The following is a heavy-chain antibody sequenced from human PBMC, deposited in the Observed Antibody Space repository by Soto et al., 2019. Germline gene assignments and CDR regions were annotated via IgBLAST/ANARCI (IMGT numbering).Heavy chain of an antibody. D-gene: IGHD5-12*01. CDR3: AKDLREMATIRPDY. Sequence: QVQLVESGGGVVQPGTSLRLSCAASGFTFSSFGIHWVRQAPGTGLEWVAVISYDGIDKNYGDSVKGRFTISRENSKNVVYLQMNSLRIEDTAVYHCAKDLREMATIRPDYWGQGIQVTVSS. V-gene: IGHV3-30*18. CDR2: ISYDGIDK. J-gene: IGHJ4*02. CDR1: GFTFSSFG.